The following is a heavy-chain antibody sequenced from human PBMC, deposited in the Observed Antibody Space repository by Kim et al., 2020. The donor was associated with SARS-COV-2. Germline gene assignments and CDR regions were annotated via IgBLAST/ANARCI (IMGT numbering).Heavy chain of an antibody. V-gene: IGHV6-1*01. CDR2: TYYRSKWYT. J-gene: IGHJ3*02. Sequence: SQTLSLTCAISGDIVSTNSAAWNWIRQSPTRGLEWLGRTYYRSKWYTDYAGSVKSRITINADTSKNQFSLQLISVSPEDTALYYCARDTPGQKAFDIWGQGTMLAVSS. CDR1: GDIVSTNSAA. CDR3: ARDTPGQKAFDI.